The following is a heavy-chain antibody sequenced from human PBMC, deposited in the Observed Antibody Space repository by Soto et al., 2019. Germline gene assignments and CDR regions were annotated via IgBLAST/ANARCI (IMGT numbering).Heavy chain of an antibody. CDR3: ARVLPNYSGLPWFDT. D-gene: IGHD3-10*01. CDR1: GASISTGTYS. CDR2: IHHTGGT. J-gene: IGHJ5*02. V-gene: IGHV4-30-2*01. Sequence: PSETLSLTCGVSGASISTGTYSWNWVRQPPGKGLEWIGYIHHTGGTFYNPSLESRVTISRDVSKNQFSLKMTSVTAADTAVYFCARVLPNYSGLPWFDTRAQETPVPISS.